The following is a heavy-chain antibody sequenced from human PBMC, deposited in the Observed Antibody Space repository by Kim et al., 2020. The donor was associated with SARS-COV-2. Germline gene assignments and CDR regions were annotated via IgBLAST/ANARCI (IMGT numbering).Heavy chain of an antibody. CDR3: ARGGGYGSGSYYIPWHYYMDV. D-gene: IGHD3-10*01. J-gene: IGHJ6*03. Sequence: SETLSLTCAVYGGSFSGYYWSWIRQPPGKGLEWIGEINHSGSTNYNPSLKSRVTISVDTSKNQFSLKLSSVTTADTAVYYCARGGGYGSGSYYIPWHYYMDVWGEGTTVTVSS. V-gene: IGHV4-34*01. CDR2: INHSGST. CDR1: GGSFSGYY.